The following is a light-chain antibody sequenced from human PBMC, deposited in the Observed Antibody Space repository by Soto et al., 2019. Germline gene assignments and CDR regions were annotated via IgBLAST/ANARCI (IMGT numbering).Light chain of an antibody. CDR3: LQHNSYLTWT. CDR1: QGISSW. J-gene: IGKJ1*01. V-gene: IGKV1-12*01. CDR2: AAS. Sequence: DIQMTHAPSSVAASVGDRVTVTCRSSQGISSWLAWYQQKPAKAPKLLIYAASSLQSGVPSRFSGSGSGTAFTLTISSLQPQDFPTYYCLQHNSYLTWTCGQGTKVDIK.